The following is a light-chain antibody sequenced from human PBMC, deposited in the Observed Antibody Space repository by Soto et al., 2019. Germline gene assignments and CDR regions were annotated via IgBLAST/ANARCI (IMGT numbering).Light chain of an antibody. CDR3: SSYAGTKNVV. Sequence: QSALTQPPSASGSPGQSVTISCTGTSSDVGGYNYVSWYQHHPGKAPKLMIYEVSKRPSGVPDRFSGSKSGNTASLTVSGLQAEDEADYYCSSYAGTKNVVFGGGTKLPVL. V-gene: IGLV2-8*01. J-gene: IGLJ2*01. CDR1: SSDVGGYNY. CDR2: EVS.